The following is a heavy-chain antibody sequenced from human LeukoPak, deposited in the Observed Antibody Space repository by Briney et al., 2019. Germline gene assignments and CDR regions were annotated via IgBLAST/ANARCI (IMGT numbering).Heavy chain of an antibody. Sequence: GGSLRLSCAASGFTFSNYNMNWVRQAPGKAMERVSSITSRGTYIFYADSVKGRFTSSRDNAKNSLYLQMDSLGPEDTAVYYCARDPYSGNYGNDYYYYMDVWGKGTTVTISS. J-gene: IGHJ6*03. V-gene: IGHV3-21*01. CDR2: ITSRGTYI. CDR3: ARDPYSGNYGNDYYYYMDV. D-gene: IGHD1-26*01. CDR1: GFTFSNYN.